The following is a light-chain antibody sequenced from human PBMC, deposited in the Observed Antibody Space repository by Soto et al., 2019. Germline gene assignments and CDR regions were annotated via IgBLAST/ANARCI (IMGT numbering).Light chain of an antibody. CDR2: KAS. CDR1: QSISSW. V-gene: IGKV1-5*03. Sequence: DIQMTQSPSTLSASVGDRVTITCRASQSISSWLAWYQQKPGKAPKLLIYKASSLESGVPSRLSGSGSGTEITLTISSLQPDDFATYYCQQYNSYWTFGQGTKVDI. J-gene: IGKJ1*01. CDR3: QQYNSYWT.